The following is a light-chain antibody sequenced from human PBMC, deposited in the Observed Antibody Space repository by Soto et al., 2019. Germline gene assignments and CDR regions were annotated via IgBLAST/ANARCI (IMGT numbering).Light chain of an antibody. CDR1: QSVKSN. CDR2: GAS. CDR3: QHSNNWPPWT. Sequence: EIVMTQSPATLSVSPGERVTLSCRASQSVKSNLAWYQQKFGQAPRLLIYGASTRATGVPARFSGSGSGTEFNINISSMQSEDFAVYYCQHSNNWPPWTFGQGTKVEI. V-gene: IGKV3-15*01. J-gene: IGKJ1*01.